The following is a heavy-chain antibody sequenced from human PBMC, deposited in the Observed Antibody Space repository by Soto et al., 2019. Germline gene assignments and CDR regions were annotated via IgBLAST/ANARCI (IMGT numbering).Heavy chain of an antibody. V-gene: IGHV3-7*05. CDR2: IKQDGSEK. D-gene: IGHD3-16*01. J-gene: IGHJ6*02. CDR3: ARDLVPLSPRVRHYYYGMDV. Sequence: GGSLRLSCAASGFTFSSYWMSWVRQAPGKGLEWVANIKQDGSEKYYVDSVKGRFTISRDNAKNSLYLQMNSLRAEDTAVYYCARDLVPLSPRVRHYYYGMDVWGQGTTVTVSS. CDR1: GFTFSSYW.